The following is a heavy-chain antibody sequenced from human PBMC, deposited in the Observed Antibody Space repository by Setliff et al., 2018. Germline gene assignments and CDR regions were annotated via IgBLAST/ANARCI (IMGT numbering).Heavy chain of an antibody. CDR1: GFTFTDYG. V-gene: IGHV1-18*01. J-gene: IGHJ6*02. CDR3: ARDPQREVYQYGMDV. Sequence: ASVKVSCKSSGFTFTDYGITWVRQVPGQGLEWMGWINTHDGGTNYAQKVQGRITLTIDTSTSTAYMELRSLRSDDTAVYYCARDPQREVYQYGMDVWGQGTTVTVSS. D-gene: IGHD6-19*01. CDR2: INTHDGGT.